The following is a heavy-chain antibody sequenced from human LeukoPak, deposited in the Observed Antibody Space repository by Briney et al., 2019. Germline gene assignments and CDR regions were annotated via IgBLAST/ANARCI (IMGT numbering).Heavy chain of an antibody. J-gene: IGHJ4*02. Sequence: ASVKVSCKASGYTFTGYYMHWVRQAPGQGLEWMGWINPNSGGTNYAQKFQGRVTMTRDTSISTAYMELSRLRSDDTAVYYCARHRTRTGYSSGWYHDYWGQGTLVTVSS. V-gene: IGHV1-2*02. D-gene: IGHD6-19*01. CDR2: INPNSGGT. CDR1: GYTFTGYY. CDR3: ARHRTRTGYSSGWYHDY.